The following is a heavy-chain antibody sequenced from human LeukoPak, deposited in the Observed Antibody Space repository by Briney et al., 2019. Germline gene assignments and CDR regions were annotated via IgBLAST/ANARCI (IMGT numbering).Heavy chain of an antibody. CDR2: IYPGDSDT. CDR3: ARLWVVGVNIDH. V-gene: IGHV5-51*01. CDR1: GYTFTSSW. J-gene: IGHJ5*02. Sequence: GESLKISCKGSGYTFTSSWIGWVRQMPGKGLGWMGIIYPGDSDTRYSPSFQGQVTISADKSISTAYLQWSSLKASDSAMYYCARLWVVGVNIDHWGQGTLVTVSS. D-gene: IGHD1-26*01.